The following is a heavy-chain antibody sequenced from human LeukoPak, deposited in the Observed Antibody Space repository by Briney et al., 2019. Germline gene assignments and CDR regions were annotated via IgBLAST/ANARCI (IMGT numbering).Heavy chain of an antibody. CDR1: GFTFSSYW. CDR2: IKQDGSEK. V-gene: IGHV3-7*01. Sequence: GGSLRLSCAASGFTFSSYWVSWVRQATGKGLEWVANIKQDGSEKYYVDSVKGRFTISRDNAKNSLYLQMNSLRAEDTAVYYCARDRSYGTLFDYWGQGTLVTVSS. CDR3: ARDRSYGTLFDY. D-gene: IGHD5-18*01. J-gene: IGHJ4*02.